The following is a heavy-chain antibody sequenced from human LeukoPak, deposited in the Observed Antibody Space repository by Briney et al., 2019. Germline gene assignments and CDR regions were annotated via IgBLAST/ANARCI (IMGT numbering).Heavy chain of an antibody. D-gene: IGHD3-22*01. J-gene: IGHJ4*02. CDR2: IYHSGST. V-gene: IGHV4-38-2*02. CDR1: GYSISSGYY. CDR3: ARVQYYYDSSGYYTYYFDY. Sequence: PSETLSLTCTVSGYSISSGYYWGWIRQPPGKGLEWIGSIYHSGSTYYNPSLKSRVTISVDKSKNQFSLKLSSVTAADTAVYYCARVQYYYDSSGYYTYYFDYWGQGTLVTVSS.